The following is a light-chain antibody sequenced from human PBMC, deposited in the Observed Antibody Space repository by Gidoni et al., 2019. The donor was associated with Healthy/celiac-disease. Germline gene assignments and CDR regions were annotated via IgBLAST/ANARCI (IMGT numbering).Light chain of an antibody. J-gene: IGKJ3*01. V-gene: IGKV3-15*01. CDR3: QQYNNWPPEGFT. CDR2: CST. CDR1: QSVSSN. Sequence: LSCRASQSVSSNLAWYKQKPVQAPRLLIYCSTTRTTCIPAKFSGRESGTEFTLTISSMQSEEFAVYYCQQYNNWPPEGFTFGPGTKVDIK.